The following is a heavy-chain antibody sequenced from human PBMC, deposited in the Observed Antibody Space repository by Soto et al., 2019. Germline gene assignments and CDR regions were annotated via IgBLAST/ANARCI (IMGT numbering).Heavy chain of an antibody. J-gene: IGHJ3*02. CDR2: ISYDGSKK. Sequence: PGGSLRLSCAASGFTFSRYGMHWVRQAPGKGLEWVAVISYDGSKKYYEDSVKGRFTISRDNSKNTLYLQMNSLRAEDTAVYYCAKDLGDYSNYEGALDIWGQGTMVTVSS. CDR1: GFTFSRYG. CDR3: AKDLGDYSNYEGALDI. D-gene: IGHD4-4*01. V-gene: IGHV3-30*18.